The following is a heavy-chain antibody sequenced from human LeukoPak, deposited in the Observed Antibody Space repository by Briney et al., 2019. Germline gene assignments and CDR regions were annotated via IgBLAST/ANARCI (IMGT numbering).Heavy chain of an antibody. V-gene: IGHV4-61*01. CDR2: IYYSGST. J-gene: IGHJ4*02. D-gene: IGHD3-22*01. CDR1: GGSVSSGSYY. CDR3: ARERKNYYDSSGYVDY. Sequence: SETLSLTCTVSGGSVSSGSYYWSWIRQPPGKGLEWIGYIYYSGSTNYNPSLKSRVTISVDTSKNQFSLKLSSVTAADTAVYYCARERKNYYDSSGYVDYWGQGTLVTVSS.